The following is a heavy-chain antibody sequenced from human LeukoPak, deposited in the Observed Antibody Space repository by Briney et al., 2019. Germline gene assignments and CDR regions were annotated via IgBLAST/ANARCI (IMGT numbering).Heavy chain of an antibody. J-gene: IGHJ4*02. CDR1: GGSFSGYY. D-gene: IGHD5-12*01. CDR2: INHSGST. V-gene: IGHV4-34*01. Sequence: PSETLSLTCAVYGGSFSGYYWSWIRQPPGKGLEWIGEINHSGSTDYNPSLKSRVTISVDTSKNQFSLKLSSVTAADTAVYYCAIGYSGYHEWGQGTLVTVSS. CDR3: AIGYSGYHE.